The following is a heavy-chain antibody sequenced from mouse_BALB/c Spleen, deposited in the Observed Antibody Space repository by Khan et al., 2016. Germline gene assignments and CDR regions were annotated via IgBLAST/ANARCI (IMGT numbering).Heavy chain of an antibody. J-gene: IGHJ4*01. CDR2: ITTTGGNT. Sequence: EVELVESGGGLARPGGSLKISCAASGFAFSTYDMSWVRQTPEKGLEWVAYITTTGGNTYYPDTVKGRFSLPRDKAKNTMYLQLSSLKTEDTAMEYCARLSTTIVVRVYAMAYWGQGTSVTVSS. CDR1: GFAFSTYD. V-gene: IGHV5-12-1*01. CDR3: ARLSTTIVVRVYAMAY. D-gene: IGHD1-3*01.